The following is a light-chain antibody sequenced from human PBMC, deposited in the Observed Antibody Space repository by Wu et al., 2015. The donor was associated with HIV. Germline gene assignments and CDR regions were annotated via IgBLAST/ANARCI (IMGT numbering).Light chain of an antibody. CDR3: QQRGT. V-gene: IGKV1-39*01. CDR1: QTISTY. CDR2: AAS. J-gene: IGKJ4*01. Sequence: DIHMTQSPSSLSASVGDRVTITCRASQTISTYLNWYQQKPGKAPKLLIYAASSLQGGVPSRFSGSGSGTDFTLTISSLQPEDFATYYCQQRGTFGGGTKVEIK.